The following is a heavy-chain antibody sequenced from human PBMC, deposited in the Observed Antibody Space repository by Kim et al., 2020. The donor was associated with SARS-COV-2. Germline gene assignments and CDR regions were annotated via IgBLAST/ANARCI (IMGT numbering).Heavy chain of an antibody. Sequence: ASVKVSCKASGYTFTSYFMHWVRQAPGQGLEWMGIINPSGGSTSYAQKFQGRVTMTRDTSTNTVYMELSSLRSQDTALYYCARDEGAAGTRAIFYYYYGMDVWGQGTTITVSS. CDR3: ARDEGAAGTRAIFYYYYGMDV. D-gene: IGHD6-13*01. V-gene: IGHV1-46*01. J-gene: IGHJ6*02. CDR2: INPSGGST. CDR1: GYTFTSYF.